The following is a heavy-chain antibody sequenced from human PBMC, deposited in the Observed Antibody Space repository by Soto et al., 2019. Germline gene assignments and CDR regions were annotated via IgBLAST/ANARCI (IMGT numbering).Heavy chain of an antibody. D-gene: IGHD3-22*01. CDR2: IIPVFGTP. CDR3: ARGDATKIIVTTYYGLDV. J-gene: IGHJ6*02. CDR1: GGSFSNYG. Sequence: QVQVVQSGAEVKKPGSSVKVSCKASGGSFSNYGISWVRQAPGHGLEWMGGIIPVFGTPHYAQKFQDRVTITADESTSTVYMEVRSLTSEDTAVYYCARGDATKIIVTTYYGLDVWGQGTTVTVSS. V-gene: IGHV1-69*12.